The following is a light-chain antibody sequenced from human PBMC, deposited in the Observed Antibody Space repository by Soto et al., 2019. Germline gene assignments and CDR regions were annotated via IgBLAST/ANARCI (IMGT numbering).Light chain of an antibody. CDR2: VVS. J-gene: IGLJ2*01. CDR3: SSYTRSNTLV. Sequence: QSVLTQPASVSGSPGQSITISCTGTSTDVGGYNYVSWYQQHPGKAPKLMIYVVSNRPSGVSNRFSGSKSGNTASLTISGLQAEDEADYYCSSYTRSNTLVFGGGTQLTVL. CDR1: STDVGGYNY. V-gene: IGLV2-14*01.